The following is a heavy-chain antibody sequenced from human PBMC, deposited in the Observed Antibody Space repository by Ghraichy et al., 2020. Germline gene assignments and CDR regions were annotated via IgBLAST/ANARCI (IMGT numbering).Heavy chain of an antibody. J-gene: IGHJ6*02. Sequence: SETLSLTCAVSGGSISSGGYSWSWIRQPPGKGLEWIGYIYHSGSTYYNPSLKSRVTISVDRSKNQFSLKLSSVTAADTAVYYCARGNGDFPYYYYGMDVWGQGTTVTVSS. D-gene: IGHD4-17*01. CDR3: ARGNGDFPYYYYGMDV. V-gene: IGHV4-30-2*01. CDR2: IYHSGST. CDR1: GGSISSGGYS.